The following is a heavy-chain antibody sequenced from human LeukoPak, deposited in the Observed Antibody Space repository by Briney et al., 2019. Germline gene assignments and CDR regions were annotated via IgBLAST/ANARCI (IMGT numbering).Heavy chain of an antibody. CDR2: IWYDRSNK. V-gene: IGHV3-33*06. CDR1: GFTFSSYG. Sequence: GGSLRLSCAASGFTFSSYGMHWVRQAPGKGLEWVAVIWYDRSNKYYADSVKGRFTISRDNSKNTLYLQMSDLRAEDTAVYYCVKRDYYDTTTFSPLFQHWGQGTLVTVSS. CDR3: VKRDYYDTTTFSPLFQH. J-gene: IGHJ1*01. D-gene: IGHD3-22*01.